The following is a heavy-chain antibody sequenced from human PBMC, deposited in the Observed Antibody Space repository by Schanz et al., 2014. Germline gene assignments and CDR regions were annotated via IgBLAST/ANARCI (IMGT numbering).Heavy chain of an antibody. D-gene: IGHD3-10*01. J-gene: IGHJ4*02. CDR1: GYSFTPFP. CDR3: GRGFSRSYIDF. Sequence: QVQLVQSGAEVKKPGASVKVSCKASGYSFTPFPIHWVRQAPGQRLEWMGWITAYNGDTNYALKLQGRITVTTDTSTSTVYLELSSLRSDDTAVYYCGRGFSRSYIDFWGQGTLITVSS. V-gene: IGHV1-3*01. CDR2: ITAYNGDT.